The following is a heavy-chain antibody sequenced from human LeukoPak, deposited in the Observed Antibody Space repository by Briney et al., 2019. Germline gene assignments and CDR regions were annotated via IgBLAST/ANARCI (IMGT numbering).Heavy chain of an antibody. Sequence: GGSLRLSCAASGFTFSSYWMSWVRQAPGKGREGVANIKQDGSEKYYVDSVKGRFTISRDNAKNSLYLQMNSLRADDTAVYYCARDAYYDSSGYCHYWGQGTLVTVSS. D-gene: IGHD3-22*01. CDR2: IKQDGSEK. J-gene: IGHJ4*02. CDR1: GFTFSSYW. CDR3: ARDAYYDSSGYCHY. V-gene: IGHV3-7*01.